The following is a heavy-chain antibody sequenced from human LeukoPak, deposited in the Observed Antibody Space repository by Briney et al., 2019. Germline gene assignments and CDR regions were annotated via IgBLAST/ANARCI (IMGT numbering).Heavy chain of an antibody. D-gene: IGHD3-22*01. J-gene: IGHJ4*02. CDR1: GYTLTELC. Sequence: GASGKLSCKVSGYTLTELCMHWVRQAPGNGLGWLGGFDLEDGETIYAQKFQGRVTMTEDTSTHTAYMELSSLRSEDTAVYYCATTPHYYDSSGYTATFDYWGQGTLVTVSS. CDR3: ATTPHYYDSSGYTATFDY. CDR2: FDLEDGET. V-gene: IGHV1-24*01.